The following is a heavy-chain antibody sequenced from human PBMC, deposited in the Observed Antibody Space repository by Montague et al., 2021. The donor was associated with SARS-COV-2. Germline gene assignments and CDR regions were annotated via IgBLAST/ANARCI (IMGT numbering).Heavy chain of an antibody. J-gene: IGHJ3*02. V-gene: IGHV4-39*01. CDR2: IYYRGDT. CDR3: AGSSRLLGDAFEI. Sequence: SETLSLTCTVSGGSISSDTYYWGWIRQPPGKGLEWIGSIYYRGDTYYNPSLKIRVTISVDMSKNQFSLKLTSVTAPDTAVYSCAGSSRLLGDAFEIWGQGTMVTVSS. CDR1: GGSISSDTYY. D-gene: IGHD7-27*01.